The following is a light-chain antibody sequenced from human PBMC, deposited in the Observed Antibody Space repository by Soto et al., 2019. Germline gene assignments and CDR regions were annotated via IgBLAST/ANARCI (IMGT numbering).Light chain of an antibody. CDR2: DAS. CDR1: QNIGSW. CDR3: QQYHTYLGT. V-gene: IGKV1-5*01. Sequence: DIQMTQSPSTLSASLGDRVTITCRASQNIGSWVAWYQQKPGKAPNLLIYDASSLKSGVPSTFSGSGSGTEFTLTISSLQPDDFATYYCQQYHTYLGTFGPGTKVEIK. J-gene: IGKJ1*01.